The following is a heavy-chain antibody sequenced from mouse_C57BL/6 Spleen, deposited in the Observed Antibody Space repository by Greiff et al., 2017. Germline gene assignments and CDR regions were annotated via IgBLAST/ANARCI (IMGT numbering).Heavy chain of an antibody. J-gene: IGHJ4*01. CDR3: ARVYYYAMDY. V-gene: IGHV5-9*01. CDR1: GFTFSSYT. CDR2: ISGGGGNT. Sequence: EVKLMEPGGGLVKPGGSLKLSCAASGFTFSSYTMSWVRQTPEQRLEWVATISGGGGNTYYPDSVKGRFTISRDNAKNTLYLQMSSLRSEDTALYYCARVYYYAMDYWGQGTSVTVSS.